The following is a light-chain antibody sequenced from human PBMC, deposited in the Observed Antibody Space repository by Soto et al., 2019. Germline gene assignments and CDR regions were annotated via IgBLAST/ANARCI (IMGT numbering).Light chain of an antibody. J-gene: IGLJ2*01. CDR2: GND. Sequence: QSVLTQPPSVSGAPGQRVTISCTGSSSNIGAGYDVHWYQQLPGTAPKLLISGNDNRPSGVPDRFSGSKSGTSASLAITGLQAEDEADYYCQSYDSSLSGSVFGGGTKVT. CDR3: QSYDSSLSGSV. V-gene: IGLV1-40*01. CDR1: SSNIGAGYD.